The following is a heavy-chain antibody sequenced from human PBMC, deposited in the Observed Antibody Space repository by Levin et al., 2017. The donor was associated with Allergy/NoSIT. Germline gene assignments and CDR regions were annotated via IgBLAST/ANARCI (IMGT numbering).Heavy chain of an antibody. CDR3: ARQASSWPLNWFDP. D-gene: IGHD6-13*01. CDR1: GYSFTSYW. Sequence: KVSCKGSGYSFTSYWISWVRQMPGKGLEWMGRIDPSDSYTNYSPSFQGHVTISADKSISTAYLQWSSLKASDTAMYYCARQASSWPLNWFDPWGQGTLVTVSS. CDR2: IDPSDSYT. V-gene: IGHV5-10-1*01. J-gene: IGHJ5*02.